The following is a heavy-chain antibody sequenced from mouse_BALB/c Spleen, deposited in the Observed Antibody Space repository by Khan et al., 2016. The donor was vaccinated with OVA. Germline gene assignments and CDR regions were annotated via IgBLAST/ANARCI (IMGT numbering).Heavy chain of an antibody. J-gene: IGHJ4*01. CDR3: SKWGTTVQYAVDY. CDR1: GFSLTSFG. CDR2: IWGDGST. V-gene: IGHV2-3*01. Sequence: VQLQESGPGLVAPSQSLSIPCTVSGFSLTSFGVSWVRQPPGKGLEWLGVIWGDGSTNYHSALISRLSISKDNSKSQVFLKLNSLQTVDTATYYWSKWGTTVQYAVDYWGQGTSVTVSS. D-gene: IGHD1-1*01.